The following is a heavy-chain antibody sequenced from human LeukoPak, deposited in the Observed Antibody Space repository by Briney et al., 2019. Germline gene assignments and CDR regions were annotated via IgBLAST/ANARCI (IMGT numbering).Heavy chain of an antibody. CDR2: IYSGGDT. CDR1: GFTVTTNY. Sequence: GGSLRLSCAASGFTVTTNYMTWVRQAPGKGLEWVSVIYSGGDTYYADSVKGRFTISRDNSKNTVYLQMTSLRAEDTAVYYCARGSSGYNYGYDYWGPGTLVTVSS. D-gene: IGHD5-18*01. J-gene: IGHJ4*02. V-gene: IGHV3-53*01. CDR3: ARGSSGYNYGYDY.